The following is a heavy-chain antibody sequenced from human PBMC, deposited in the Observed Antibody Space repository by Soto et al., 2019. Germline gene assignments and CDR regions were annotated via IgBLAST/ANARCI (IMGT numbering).Heavy chain of an antibody. CDR3: ARGSGLYHLDY. J-gene: IGHJ4*02. CDR2: INGGNGNT. D-gene: IGHD6-19*01. CDR1: GYTFTSYA. V-gene: IGHV1-3*05. Sequence: QVQLVQSGAEEKKPGASVKVSCKASGYTFTSYAMHWVRQAPGKRLEWMGWINGGNGNTKYSQKFQGRVTITRDTSASTAYMELSRLRPEDTAVYYCARGSGLYHLDYWGQGTLVTVSS.